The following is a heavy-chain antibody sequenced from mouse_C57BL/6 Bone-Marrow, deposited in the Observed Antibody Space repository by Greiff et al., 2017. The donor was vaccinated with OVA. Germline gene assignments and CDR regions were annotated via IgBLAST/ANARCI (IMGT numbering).Heavy chain of an antibody. Sequence: EVKVVESGGDLVKPGGSLKLSCAASGFTFSSYGMSWVRQTPDKRLEGVATISSGGSYTYYPDSVKGRFTITRDNAKNTLYLQMSSLKSEDTAMYYCARSYYSNYEDAMDYWGQGTSVTVSS. V-gene: IGHV5-6*01. D-gene: IGHD2-5*01. CDR3: ARSYYSNYEDAMDY. CDR2: ISSGGSYT. J-gene: IGHJ4*01. CDR1: GFTFSSYG.